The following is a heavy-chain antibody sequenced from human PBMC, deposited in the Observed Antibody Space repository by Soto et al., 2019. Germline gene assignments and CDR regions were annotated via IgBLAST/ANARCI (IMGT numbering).Heavy chain of an antibody. CDR1: GGSISSYY. D-gene: IGHD3-9*01. Sequence: SETLSLTCTVAGGSISSYYWSWIRQPPGKGLEWIGNIYYSGSTNYNPSLKSRVTISVDTSKNQFSVRLSSVTAADTAFYYSPRGLRDFVWLSFDYWGQGTLVSVSS. CDR3: PRGLRDFVWLSFDY. J-gene: IGHJ4*02. CDR2: IYYSGST. V-gene: IGHV4-59*01.